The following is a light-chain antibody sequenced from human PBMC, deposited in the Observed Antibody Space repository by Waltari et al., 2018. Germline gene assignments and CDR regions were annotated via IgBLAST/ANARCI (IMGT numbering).Light chain of an antibody. CDR2: GNS. CDR1: SSNIGAGYD. J-gene: IGLJ2*01. CDR3: QSYDSSLSGSL. V-gene: IGLV1-40*01. Sequence: QSVLTQPPPVSGAPGQRVPIPCTGSSSNIGAGYDGHRYQQLPGTAPKLVIYGNSNRPSGVPDRFSGSKSGTSASLAITGLQAEDEADYYCQSYDSSLSGSLFGGGTKLTVL.